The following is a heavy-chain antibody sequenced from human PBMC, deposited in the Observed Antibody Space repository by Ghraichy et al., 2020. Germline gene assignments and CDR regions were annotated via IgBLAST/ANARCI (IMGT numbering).Heavy chain of an antibody. D-gene: IGHD1-1*01. Sequence: SQTLSLTCTVSGGSISSRSHYWGWIRQPPGKWLEWIGSIHYSGSTYYNPSLKSRVTISVDTSKNQFSLRLSSVTDADTAVYYCVRHVASTGSNFDYWGQGTLVTVSS. V-gene: IGHV4-39*01. J-gene: IGHJ4*02. CDR3: VRHVASTGSNFDY. CDR1: GGSISSRSHY. CDR2: IHYSGST.